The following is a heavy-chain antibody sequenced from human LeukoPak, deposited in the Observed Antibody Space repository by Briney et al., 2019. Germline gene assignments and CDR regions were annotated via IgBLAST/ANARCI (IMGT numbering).Heavy chain of an antibody. Sequence: PSETLSLTCAVYGGSFSGYYWSWIRQPPGKGLEWIGEINHSGSTNYNPSLKSRVTISVDTSKNQYSLKLSSVTAADTAVYYCARSRLAVRTPYDYWGQGTLVTVSS. CDR2: INHSGST. D-gene: IGHD3-10*01. CDR3: ARSRLAVRTPYDY. V-gene: IGHV4-34*01. CDR1: GGSFSGYY. J-gene: IGHJ4*02.